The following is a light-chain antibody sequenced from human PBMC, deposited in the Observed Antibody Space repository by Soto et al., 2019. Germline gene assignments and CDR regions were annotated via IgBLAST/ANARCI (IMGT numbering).Light chain of an antibody. Sequence: QSALTQPASVSGSPGQSITLSCTGTSSDVGIDNLVSWYQQHPGKAPKLMIYEGTKRPSGVSNRFSGFKSGNTASLTISGLQAEDEADYYCCSYAGTTFVVFGGGTKLTV. CDR1: SSDVGIDNL. J-gene: IGLJ3*02. CDR2: EGT. V-gene: IGLV2-23*01. CDR3: CSYAGTTFVV.